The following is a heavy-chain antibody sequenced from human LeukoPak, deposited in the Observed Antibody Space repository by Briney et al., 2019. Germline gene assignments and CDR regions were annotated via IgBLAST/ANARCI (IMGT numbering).Heavy chain of an antibody. CDR3: ARDPNCSSTSCYDLLPMDV. V-gene: IGHV1-2*02. D-gene: IGHD2-2*01. CDR1: GYTFTGYY. Sequence: ASVKVSCKASGYTFTGYYMHWVRQAPGQGLEWMGWINPNSGGTNYAQKFQGRVTMTRDTSISTAYMELSRLRSDDTAVYYCARDPNCSSTSCYDLLPMDVWGKGTTVTVSS. J-gene: IGHJ6*03. CDR2: INPNSGGT.